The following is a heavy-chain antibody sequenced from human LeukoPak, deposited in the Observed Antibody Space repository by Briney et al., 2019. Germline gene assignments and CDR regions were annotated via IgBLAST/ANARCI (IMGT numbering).Heavy chain of an antibody. CDR1: GFTFSNAW. D-gene: IGHD3-10*01. V-gene: IGHV3-7*01. J-gene: IGHJ4*02. Sequence: GGSLRLSCAASGFTFSNAWMSWVRQPPGKGLQWVANIKEDGTEKYYVDSVKGRFTISRDNAKNSVYLQMNSLRVEDTAVHYCARRPFGADYWGQGTLVTVSS. CDR2: IKEDGTEK. CDR3: ARRPFGADY.